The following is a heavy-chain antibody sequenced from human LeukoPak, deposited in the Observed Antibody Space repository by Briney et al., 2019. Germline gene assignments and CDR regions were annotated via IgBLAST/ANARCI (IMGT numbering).Heavy chain of an antibody. V-gene: IGHV1-8*03. D-gene: IGHD1-7*01. Sequence: PVASVKVSCKASGYTFTSYDINWVRQATGQGLEWMGWMNPSSGNTGYAQKFQGRVTITRNTSISTAYMELSSLRSEDTAVYYCARQYNWNYPAFDIWGQGTMVTVSS. CDR3: ARQYNWNYPAFDI. J-gene: IGHJ3*02. CDR1: GYTFTSYD. CDR2: MNPSSGNT.